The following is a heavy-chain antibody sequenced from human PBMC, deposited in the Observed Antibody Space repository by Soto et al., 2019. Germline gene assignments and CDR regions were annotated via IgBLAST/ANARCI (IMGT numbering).Heavy chain of an antibody. D-gene: IGHD6-19*01. CDR2: IYSSGST. CDR3: ARDGGYSSGWSEAFDV. J-gene: IGHJ3*01. Sequence: TPSLPCTVSGGSISSYYWSWIRQPPGKELEWIGYIYSSGSTQYNPSLKSRVSISVDMSRNQFSLKLTSVTAADTAVYYCARDGGYSSGWSEAFDVWGQGTMVTVSS. CDR1: GGSISSYY. V-gene: IGHV4-59*01.